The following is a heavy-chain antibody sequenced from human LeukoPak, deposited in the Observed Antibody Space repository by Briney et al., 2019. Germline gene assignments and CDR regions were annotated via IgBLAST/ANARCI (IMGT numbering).Heavy chain of an antibody. Sequence: PSETLSLTCTVSGGSISSYYWSWIRPPAGKGLEWIGRIYTSGSTNYNPSLKSRVTMSVDTSKNQFSLKLSSVTAADTAVYYCARDPGGYCSSTSCYIEYYFDYWGQGTLVTVSS. CDR2: IYTSGST. CDR1: GGSISSYY. J-gene: IGHJ4*02. CDR3: ARDPGGYCSSTSCYIEYYFDY. V-gene: IGHV4-4*07. D-gene: IGHD2-2*02.